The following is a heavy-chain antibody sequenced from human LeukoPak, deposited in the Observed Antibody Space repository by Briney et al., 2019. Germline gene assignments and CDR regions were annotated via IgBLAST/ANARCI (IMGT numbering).Heavy chain of an antibody. Sequence: GGSLRLSCAASGFAFSSYWMSWVRQAPGKGLEWVANIKQDGSEKYYVDSVKGRFTVSRDNAKNSLYLQMNSLRAEDTAVYYCARVYRSSSGYCFDFWGQGTLVTVSS. J-gene: IGHJ4*02. CDR3: ARVYRSSSGYCFDF. D-gene: IGHD6-6*01. CDR1: GFAFSSYW. V-gene: IGHV3-7*01. CDR2: IKQDGSEK.